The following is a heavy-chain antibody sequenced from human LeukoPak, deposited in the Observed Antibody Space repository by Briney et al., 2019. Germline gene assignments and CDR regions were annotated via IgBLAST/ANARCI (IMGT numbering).Heavy chain of an antibody. Sequence: GSLRLSCAASGFTFSSYAMSWVRQAPGKGLEWVSAISGSGGSTYYADSVKGRFTISRDNAKNSLYLQMNSLRAEDTALYYCAKDFGSSGSGVFDYWGQGTLATVSS. CDR1: GFTFSSYA. CDR2: ISGSGGST. CDR3: AKDFGSSGSGVFDY. J-gene: IGHJ4*02. D-gene: IGHD3-22*01. V-gene: IGHV3-23*01.